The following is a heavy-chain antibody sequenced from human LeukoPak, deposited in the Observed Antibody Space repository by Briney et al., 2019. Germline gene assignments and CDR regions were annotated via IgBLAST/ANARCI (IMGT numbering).Heavy chain of an antibody. V-gene: IGHV3-7*01. D-gene: IGHD6-19*01. CDR3: ARDRPVGSGWYPNWFDP. CDR1: GFTFSSYW. Sequence: PRGSLRLSCAASGFTFSSYWMSWVRQAPGKGLEWVANIKQDGSEKYYVDSVKGRFTISRDNAKNSLYLQMNSLRAEDTAVYYCARDRPVGSGWYPNWFDPWGQGTLVTVSS. CDR2: IKQDGSEK. J-gene: IGHJ5*02.